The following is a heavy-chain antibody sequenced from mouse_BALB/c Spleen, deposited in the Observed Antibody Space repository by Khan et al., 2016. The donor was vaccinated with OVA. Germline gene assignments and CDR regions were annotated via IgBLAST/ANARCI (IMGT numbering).Heavy chain of an antibody. CDR1: GFTFNTYD. CDR2: IRSKSNNYAT. J-gene: IGHJ3*01. Sequence: EVELVESGGGLVQPKGSLKVSCAASGFTFNTYDMNWARQAPGKGLEWVARIRSKSNNYATYYADSVRDRFTISRDEAQSRVDLQMNNVKTEDTAMYYCVRQGYGYSWFVYWGQGTLVTVSA. D-gene: IGHD2-2*01. V-gene: IGHV10-1*02. CDR3: VRQGYGYSWFVY.